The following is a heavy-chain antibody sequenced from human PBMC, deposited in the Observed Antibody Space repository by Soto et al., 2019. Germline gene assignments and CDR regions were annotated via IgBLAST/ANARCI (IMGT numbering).Heavy chain of an antibody. D-gene: IGHD5-18*01. Sequence: ASVKVSCKASGYTFSNYGISWVRQGPGQGLEWMGWISGYNGNTHYEEKVQDRIKMTTDTSTSTTYLELRSLRSDDTAVYFCARDPGFGFGYSYAFAMDVWG. V-gene: IGHV1-18*01. J-gene: IGHJ6*02. CDR2: ISGYNGNT. CDR1: GYTFSNYG. CDR3: ARDPGFGFGYSYAFAMDV.